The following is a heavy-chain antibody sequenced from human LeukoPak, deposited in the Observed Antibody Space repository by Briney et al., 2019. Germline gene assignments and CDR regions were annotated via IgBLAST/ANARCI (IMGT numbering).Heavy chain of an antibody. CDR3: ARHYGP. D-gene: IGHD4-17*01. J-gene: IGHJ5*02. Sequence: SETLSLTCAVSGDSISGTNWWSWVRQPPGKGLEWIGSIYSSGSTYYNPSLKSRVTISVDTSKNQFSLKLTSVTAADTAVYYCARHYGPWGQGTLVTVSS. CDR1: GDSISGTNW. V-gene: IGHV4-39*01. CDR2: IYSSGST.